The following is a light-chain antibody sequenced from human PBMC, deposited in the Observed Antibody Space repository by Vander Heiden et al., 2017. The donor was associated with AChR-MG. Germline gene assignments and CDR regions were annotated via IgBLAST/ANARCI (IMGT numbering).Light chain of an antibody. CDR1: PSISSW. CDR2: KAS. CDR3: QQYNSYPF. V-gene: IGKV1-5*03. J-gene: IGKJ4*01. Sequence: DIQMTQSPSTLSASVGDRVTITCRASPSISSWLAWYQQKPGKAPKLLIYKASSLESGVPSRCSGSGSGTEFTLTISSLQPDDFATYYCQQYNSYPFFGGGTKVEIK.